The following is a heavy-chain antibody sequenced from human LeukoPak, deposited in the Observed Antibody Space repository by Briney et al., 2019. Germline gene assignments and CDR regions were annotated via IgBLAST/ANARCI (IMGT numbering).Heavy chain of an antibody. Sequence: GGSLRLSCAASGFTFSSYGMHWVRQAPGKGLGWVAVISYDGSNKYYADSVKGRFTISRDNSKNTLYLQMNSLRAEDTAVYYCAKVGAGSDFDYWGQGTLVTVSS. CDR1: GFTFSSYG. CDR3: AKVGAGSDFDY. J-gene: IGHJ4*02. CDR2: ISYDGSNK. D-gene: IGHD3-10*01. V-gene: IGHV3-30*18.